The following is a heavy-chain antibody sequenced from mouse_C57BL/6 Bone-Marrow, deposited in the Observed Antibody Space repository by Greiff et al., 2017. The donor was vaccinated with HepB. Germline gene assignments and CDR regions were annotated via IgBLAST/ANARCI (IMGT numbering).Heavy chain of an antibody. J-gene: IGHJ3*01. CDR2: ISSGGSYT. CDR1: GFTFSSYG. V-gene: IGHV5-6*01. D-gene: IGHD2-2*01. Sequence: EVQVVESGGDLVKPGGSLKLSCAASGFTFSSYGMSWVRQTPDKRLEWVATISSGGSYTYYPDSVKGRFTISRDNAKNTLYLQMSSLKSEDTAMYYCARHEDLLWLRRGAWFAYWGQGTLVTVSA. CDR3: ARHEDLLWLRRGAWFAY.